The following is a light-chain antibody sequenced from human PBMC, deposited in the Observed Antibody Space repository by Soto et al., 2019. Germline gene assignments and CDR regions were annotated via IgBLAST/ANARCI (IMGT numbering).Light chain of an antibody. V-gene: IGKV3-15*01. CDR1: QSVSSN. CDR2: GAS. Sequence: EIVMTQSPATLSVSPGERATLSCRASQSVSSNLAWYQQKPGQAPRLLIYGASTRATGIPARFSGSGSGTEFTLTISSLQSEDFAVYYCQQRSVWPITFGQGTRLEIE. CDR3: QQRSVWPIT. J-gene: IGKJ5*01.